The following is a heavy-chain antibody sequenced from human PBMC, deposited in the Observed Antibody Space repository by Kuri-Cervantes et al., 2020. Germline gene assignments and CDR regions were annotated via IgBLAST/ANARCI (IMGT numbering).Heavy chain of an antibody. J-gene: IGHJ3*02. D-gene: IGHD6-19*01. V-gene: IGHV3-23*01. Sequence: GGSLRLSCAASGFTFSIYAMSWVRQAPGKGLEWVSAISGSGGRTYYADSMEGRFTISRDNSKNTLYLQMNSLRAEDTAVYYCARFPGYSSGWYYDAFDIWGQGTMVTVSS. CDR1: GFTFSIYA. CDR2: ISGSGGRT. CDR3: ARFPGYSSGWYYDAFDI.